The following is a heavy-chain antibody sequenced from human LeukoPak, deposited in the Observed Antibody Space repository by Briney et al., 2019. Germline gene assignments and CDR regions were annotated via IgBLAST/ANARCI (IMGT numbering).Heavy chain of an antibody. Sequence: ASVKVSCKASGYTFTGYYMHWVRQAPGQGLEWMGWINPNSGGTNYAQKFQGRVTMTRDTSISTAYMELSRLRSDDTAVYYCARDASSGRIKVAFDIWGQGTMVTVSS. D-gene: IGHD6-19*01. CDR2: INPNSGGT. CDR3: ARDASSGRIKVAFDI. V-gene: IGHV1-2*02. J-gene: IGHJ3*02. CDR1: GYTFTGYY.